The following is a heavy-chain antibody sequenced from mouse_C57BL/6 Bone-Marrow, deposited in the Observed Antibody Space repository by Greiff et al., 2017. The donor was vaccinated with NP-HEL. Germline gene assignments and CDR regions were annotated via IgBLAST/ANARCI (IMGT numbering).Heavy chain of an antibody. CDR1: GYTFTSYW. D-gene: IGHD2-4*01. Sequence: QVQLQQSGAELVKPGASVKLSCKASGYTFTSYWMQWVKQRPGQGLEWIGEIDPSDSYTNYNQKFKGKATLTVDTSSSTAYMQLSSLTSEDSAVYYCAREDYDWGQGTTLTVSS. V-gene: IGHV1-50*01. CDR3: AREDYD. CDR2: IDPSDSYT. J-gene: IGHJ2*01.